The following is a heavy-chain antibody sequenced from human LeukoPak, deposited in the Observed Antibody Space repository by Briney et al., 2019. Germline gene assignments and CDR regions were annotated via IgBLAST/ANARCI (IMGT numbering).Heavy chain of an antibody. Sequence: SETLSLTCAVYGGSFSGYYWSWIRQPPGKGLEWIGEINHSGSTNYNPSLKSRVTISVDTSKNQFSLKLSSVTAADTAVYYRARGGVVPAATDFDYWGQGTLVTVSS. CDR3: ARGGVVPAATDFDY. CDR1: GGSFSGYY. CDR2: INHSGST. D-gene: IGHD2-2*01. J-gene: IGHJ4*02. V-gene: IGHV4-34*01.